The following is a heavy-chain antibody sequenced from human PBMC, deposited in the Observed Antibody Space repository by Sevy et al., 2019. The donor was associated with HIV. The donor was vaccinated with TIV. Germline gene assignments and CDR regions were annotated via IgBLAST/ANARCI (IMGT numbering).Heavy chain of an antibody. CDR2: IKQDGSVK. CDR1: GFTRNNYW. CDR3: VRAIAADGSF. Sequence: GGSLRLSCAASGFTRNNYWMNWVRQAPGKGLEWVANIKQDGSVKYYVDSVKGRFTISRDNARNLVFLQMNSLRVEDTALYYCVRAIAADGSFWGQGTLVTVSS. J-gene: IGHJ4*02. V-gene: IGHV3-7*01. D-gene: IGHD6-13*01.